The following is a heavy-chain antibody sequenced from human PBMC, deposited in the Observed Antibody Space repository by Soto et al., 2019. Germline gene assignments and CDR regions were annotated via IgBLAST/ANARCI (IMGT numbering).Heavy chain of an antibody. CDR1: GGSFKGGSYS. D-gene: IGHD3-3*01. CDR2: VYHTGRT. Sequence: SETLSLTCTVSGGSFKGGSYSWSWIRQPPGKGLEWIGYVYHTGRTSYNPSLKGRVSISMDTSKNQFSLNLDSVTAADTAVYFCARDFAYFDSWGQGTLVTVSS. V-gene: IGHV4-61*01. J-gene: IGHJ4*02. CDR3: ARDFAYFDS.